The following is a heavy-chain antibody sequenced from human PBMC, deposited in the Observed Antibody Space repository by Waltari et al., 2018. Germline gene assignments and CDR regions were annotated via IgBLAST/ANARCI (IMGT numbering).Heavy chain of an antibody. J-gene: IGHJ4*02. Sequence: QLQLQESGPGLVKPSETLSLTCTVSGGSISSRSYYWGWIRQPPGKGLEWIGSIYYSGSTYYNPSLKSRVTISVDTSKNQFSLKLSSVTAADTAVYYCARSRGFGPRRGVIVTGGDYWGQGTLVTVSS. CDR3: ARSRGFGPRRGVIVTGGDY. V-gene: IGHV4-39*07. CDR2: IYYSGST. CDR1: GGSISSRSYY. D-gene: IGHD3-16*02.